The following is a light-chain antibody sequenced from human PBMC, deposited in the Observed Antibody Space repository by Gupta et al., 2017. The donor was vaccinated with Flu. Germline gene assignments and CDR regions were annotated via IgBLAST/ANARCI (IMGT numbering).Light chain of an antibody. V-gene: IGKV3-11*01. CDR3: QQSINWPDT. CDR1: ESANKG. J-gene: IGKJ2*01. CDR2: EAS. Sequence: GETATLSCRASESANKGLAWHQQKPGQAPRLLIYEASKRATGTPARFSGSGSGTDFTLTISSLEPEDFAVYYCQQSINWPDTFGQGTKLEIK.